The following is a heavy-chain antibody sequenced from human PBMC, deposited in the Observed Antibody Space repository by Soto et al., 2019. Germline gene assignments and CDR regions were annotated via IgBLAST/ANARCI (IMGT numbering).Heavy chain of an antibody. CDR2: IMPVFPTP. J-gene: IGHJ6*02. D-gene: IGHD1-1*01. CDR3: ARDKDRLQLGGNYYYILDV. V-gene: IGHV1-69*12. CDR1: GGTFSTSA. Sequence: QVQLVQSGAEVKNPGSSVKVSCKASGGTFSTSAISWVRQAPVQGLEWVGGIMPVFPTPDYAQNFQGRVTITADESTTTAYLELTSLRADDTAVYYCARDKDRLQLGGNYYYILDVWGQGTAITVSS.